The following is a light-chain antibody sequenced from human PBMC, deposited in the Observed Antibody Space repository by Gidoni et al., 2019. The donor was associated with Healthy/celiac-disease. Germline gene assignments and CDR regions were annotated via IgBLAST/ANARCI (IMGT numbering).Light chain of an antibody. CDR3: QSFDSGLSGPVV. V-gene: IGLV1-40*03. J-gene: IGLJ2*01. Sequence: SSNIGAGYDVHWYQQLPGSAPKLLIFGNNNRPSGVPDRFSSSKSGDSASLAITGLQAEDEADYYCQSFDSGLSGPVVFGGGTKLTVL. CDR1: SSNIGAGYD. CDR2: GNN.